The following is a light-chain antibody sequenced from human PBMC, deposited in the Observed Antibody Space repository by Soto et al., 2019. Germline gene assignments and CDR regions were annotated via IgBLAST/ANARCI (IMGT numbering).Light chain of an antibody. CDR3: QQRSNWQYT. CDR1: LSVSSY. Sequence: EIVLTQSPATLSLSPGERATLSCRASLSVSSYLAWYQQKPGQAPSLLIYDASNRATGIPARFSGSGSGTEFTLTISSLEPEDFAVYYCQQRSNWQYTFGQGTKLEIK. CDR2: DAS. J-gene: IGKJ2*01. V-gene: IGKV3-11*01.